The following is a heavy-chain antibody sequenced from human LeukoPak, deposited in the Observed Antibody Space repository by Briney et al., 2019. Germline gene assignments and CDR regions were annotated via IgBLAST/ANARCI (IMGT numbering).Heavy chain of an antibody. J-gene: IGHJ6*02. V-gene: IGHV4-39*01. CDR2: VYYSGST. Sequence: SETLSLTCTVSDGSISSSTYYWGWIRQPPGKGLEWIGSVYYSGSTDYNPSLKSRVTISLNTSKNQFSLKLSSVTAADTAVYYCAALGYCSGSSCYGMEVWGQGTTVTVSS. CDR3: AALGYCSGSSCYGMEV. CDR1: DGSISSSTYY. D-gene: IGHD2-15*01.